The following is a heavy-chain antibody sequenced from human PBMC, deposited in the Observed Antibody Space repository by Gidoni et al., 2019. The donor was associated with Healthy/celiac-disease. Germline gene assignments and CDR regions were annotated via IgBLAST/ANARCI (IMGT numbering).Heavy chain of an antibody. J-gene: IGHJ4*02. V-gene: IGHV3-23*01. Sequence: EVQLLESGGGLVQPGGSLRLSCAASGFTFSSYAMSWVRQAPGKGLEWVSAISGSGGSTYYADSVKGRFTISRDNSKNTLYLQMNSLRAEDTAVYYCAKAPGDIAVAGSYFDYWGQGTLVTVSS. D-gene: IGHD6-19*01. CDR3: AKAPGDIAVAGSYFDY. CDR2: ISGSGGST. CDR1: GFTFSSYA.